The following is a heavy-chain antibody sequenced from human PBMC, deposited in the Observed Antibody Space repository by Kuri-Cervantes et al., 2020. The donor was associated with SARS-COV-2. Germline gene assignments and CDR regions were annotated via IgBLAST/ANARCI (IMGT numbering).Heavy chain of an antibody. CDR1: GGSISGYF. D-gene: IGHD2-2*01. Sequence: SETLSLTCTVSGGSISGYFWTWIRQSPGKGLEWIGYIYYGGNTNYNPSLKSRVTISVDTSKNQFSLKLSSVTAADTAVYYCATLPPSYCSSTSCYRQRYNSSSHYYYGMDVWGQGTTVTVSS. CDR2: IYYGGNT. J-gene: IGHJ6*02. V-gene: IGHV4-59*12. CDR3: ATLPPSYCSSTSCYRQRYNSSSHYYYGMDV.